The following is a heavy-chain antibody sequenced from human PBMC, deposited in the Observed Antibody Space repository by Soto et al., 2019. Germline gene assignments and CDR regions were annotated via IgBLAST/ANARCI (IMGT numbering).Heavy chain of an antibody. V-gene: IGHV4-34*01. CDR2: INHSGST. D-gene: IGHD6-6*01. Sequence: LETLSLTCAVYGGSFSGYYWSWIRQPPGKGLEWIGEINHSGSTNYNPSLKSRVTISVDTSKDQFSLKLSSVTAADTAVYYCARAVEYSSSSFDYWGQGTLVTVSS. J-gene: IGHJ4*02. CDR1: GGSFSGYY. CDR3: ARAVEYSSSSFDY.